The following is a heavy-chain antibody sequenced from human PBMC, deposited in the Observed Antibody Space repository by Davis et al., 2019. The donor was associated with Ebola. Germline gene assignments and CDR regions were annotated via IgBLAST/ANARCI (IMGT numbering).Heavy chain of an antibody. CDR1: GGSVSSAAYY. J-gene: IGHJ4*02. Sequence: PSETLSLTCTVSGGSVSSAAYYWSWIRQHPGKGLEWIGYIYYSGSTYYNQSLKSLVTISVDTSKNQFSLNLSSVTAADTAVYYCARDSVAAGIFDYWGQGTLVTVSS. D-gene: IGHD6-13*01. V-gene: IGHV4-31*01. CDR3: ARDSVAAGIFDY. CDR2: IYYSGST.